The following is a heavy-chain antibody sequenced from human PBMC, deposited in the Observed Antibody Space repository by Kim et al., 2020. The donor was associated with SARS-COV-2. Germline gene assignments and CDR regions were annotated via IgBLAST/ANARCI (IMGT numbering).Heavy chain of an antibody. Sequence: GGSLRLSCAASGFTFSSYEMNWVRQAPGKGLEWVSYISNSGSTIYYADSVKGRFTISRDNAKKSLYLQMNSLRAEDTAVYYCARSAGYYWYAMDVWGQGTTVTVSS. J-gene: IGHJ6*02. CDR2: ISNSGSTI. CDR1: GFTFSSYE. V-gene: IGHV3-48*03. CDR3: ARSAGYYWYAMDV. D-gene: IGHD3-9*01.